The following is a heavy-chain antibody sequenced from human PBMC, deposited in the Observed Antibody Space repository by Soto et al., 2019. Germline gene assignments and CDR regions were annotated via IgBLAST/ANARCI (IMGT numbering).Heavy chain of an antibody. V-gene: IGHV1-2*02. J-gene: IGHJ6*02. CDR2: INPKFGDT. CDR3: ARNMDYYYGPGSGNGHGV. D-gene: IGHD3-10*01. CDR1: GYTFSAYY. Sequence: QVQLVQSGAEVKEPGDSVRVSCEASGYTFSAYYIHCVRQAPGQGLEWMGWINPKFGDTTYAQDFQGSVTMTRDMSISTVYKELSRLTSDDTAIYYCARNMDYYYGPGSGNGHGVWGQGTTVTVFS.